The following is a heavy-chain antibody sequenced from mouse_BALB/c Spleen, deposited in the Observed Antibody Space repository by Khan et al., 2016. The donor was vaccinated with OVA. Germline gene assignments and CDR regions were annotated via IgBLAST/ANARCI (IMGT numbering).Heavy chain of an antibody. CDR2: INPGSGGT. V-gene: IGHV1-54*01. CDR1: GYAFNNYM. CDR3: ARGGYGSLAY. D-gene: IGHD1-1*02. J-gene: IGHJ3*01. Sequence: QVQLQQPGAELVRPGTSVKVSCKASGYAFNNYMIEWVKQRPGQGLEWIGVINPGSGGTNYNEKFKGKATLTADKSSNTAYMQLSRLTSDDSAVYFCARGGYGSLAYWGQGTLVTVSA.